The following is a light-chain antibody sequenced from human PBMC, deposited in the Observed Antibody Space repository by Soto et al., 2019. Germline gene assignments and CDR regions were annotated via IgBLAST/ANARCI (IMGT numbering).Light chain of an antibody. CDR3: MPALQTPWT. CDR1: QSLPHLNGYTS. CDR2: LGY. V-gene: IGKV2-28*01. J-gene: IGKJ1*01. Sequence: DIVMTQSPLSQPVTPGEPASISCSSSQSLPHLNGYTSLDWYLQKTGQSQQLLIYLGYNRASGVPDRLSGSVSGTDFTLKLSRVEAEEVGVYDCMPALQTPWTFGQGTKVEIK.